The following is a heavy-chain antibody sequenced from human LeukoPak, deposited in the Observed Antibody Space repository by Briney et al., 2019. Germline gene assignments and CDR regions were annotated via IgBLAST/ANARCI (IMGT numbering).Heavy chain of an antibody. CDR2: ISSSSSYI. Sequence: TGGSLRLSCAASGFTFSSYSMNWVRQAPGKGLEWVSSISSSSSYIYYADSVKGRFTISRDNAKNSLYLQMNSLRAEDTAVYYCAREYCSGGSCYGYDYWGQGTLVTVSS. J-gene: IGHJ4*02. D-gene: IGHD2-15*01. CDR3: AREYCSGGSCYGYDY. CDR1: GFTFSSYS. V-gene: IGHV3-21*01.